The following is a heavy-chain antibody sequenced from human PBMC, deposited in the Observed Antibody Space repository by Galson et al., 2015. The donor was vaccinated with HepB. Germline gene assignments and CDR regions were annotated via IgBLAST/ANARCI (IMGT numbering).Heavy chain of an antibody. D-gene: IGHD3-10*01. CDR3: ARLRYYGSGDLDAFDI. Sequence: QSGAEVKKPGESLKISCKGSGYSLTSYWIGWVRQMPGKGLEWMGIIYPGDSDTRYSPSFQGQVTISADKSISTAYLQWSSLKASDTAMYYCARLRYYGSGDLDAFDIWGQGTMVTVSS. CDR1: GYSLTSYW. J-gene: IGHJ3*02. V-gene: IGHV5-51*01. CDR2: IYPGDSDT.